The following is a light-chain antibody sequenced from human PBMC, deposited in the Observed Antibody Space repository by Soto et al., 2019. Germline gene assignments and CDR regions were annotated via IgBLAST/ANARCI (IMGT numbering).Light chain of an antibody. CDR1: QSVSNY. CDR2: DAS. J-gene: IGKJ4*01. Sequence: EIVLTQSPATLSLSPGERATLSCRASQSVSNYLAWYQQKPGQAPRLLIYDASNRATGIPARFSGIGFGTDFTLTISTLEPEVFAVYYCQTHINRLSFGGGTKVEIK. V-gene: IGKV3-11*01. CDR3: QTHINRLS.